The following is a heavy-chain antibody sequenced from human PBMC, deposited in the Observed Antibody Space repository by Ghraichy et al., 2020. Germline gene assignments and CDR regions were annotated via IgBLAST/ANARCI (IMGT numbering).Heavy chain of an antibody. Sequence: LSLTCAASGFTFSSYSMNWVRQAPGKGLEWVSYISSSSSTIYYADSVKGRFTISRDNAKNSLYLQMNSLRAEDTAVYYCVPRMVRGVIRDFDYWGQGTLVTVSS. CDR3: VPRMVRGVIRDFDY. CDR1: GFTFSSYS. V-gene: IGHV3-48*04. D-gene: IGHD3-10*01. J-gene: IGHJ4*02. CDR2: ISSSSSTI.